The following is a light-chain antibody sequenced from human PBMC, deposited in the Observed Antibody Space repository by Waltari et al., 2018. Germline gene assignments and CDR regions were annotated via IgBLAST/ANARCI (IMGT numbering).Light chain of an antibody. V-gene: IGLV2-14*03. CDR2: DVN. CDR1: SRDLGASYF. Sequence: QSALTQPASLSGSPGPSTTLPCTGPSRDLGASYFVSWYPPHPGKAPKLIIFDVNKRPSGISDRFSGSKSGNTASLTISRLQTGDEADYFCSAYTYSSPFAWAFGGGTKVTVL. CDR3: SAYTYSSPFAWA. J-gene: IGLJ3*02.